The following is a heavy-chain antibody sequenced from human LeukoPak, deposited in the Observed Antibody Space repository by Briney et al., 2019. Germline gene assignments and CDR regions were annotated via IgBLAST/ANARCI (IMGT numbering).Heavy chain of an antibody. D-gene: IGHD3-22*01. Sequence: SETLSLTCTVSGVSISSYYWSWIRQPAGKELEWIGRIHASGSVNYNPSLRSRVTMSVDMSKSQLSLKLNSVPAADTAVYYCARVAYYDTSGYYYFDYWGQGTLVTVSS. V-gene: IGHV4-4*07. CDR1: GVSISSYY. J-gene: IGHJ4*02. CDR2: IHASGSV. CDR3: ARVAYYDTSGYYYFDY.